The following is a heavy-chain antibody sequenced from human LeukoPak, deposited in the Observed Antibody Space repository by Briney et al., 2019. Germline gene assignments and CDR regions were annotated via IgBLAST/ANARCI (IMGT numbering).Heavy chain of an antibody. V-gene: IGHV3-30*04. D-gene: IGHD3-22*01. CDR3: ARDWAVGERYYDSSGYARPDY. CDR1: GFTFISYA. J-gene: IGHJ4*02. CDR2: ISYDGSNK. Sequence: PGRSLRLSCAASGFTFISYAMHWVRQAPGKGLEWVAVISYDGSNKYYADSVKGRFTIARDNSKNTLYLQMNSLRAEDTAVYYCARDWAVGERYYDSSGYARPDYWGQGTLVTVSS.